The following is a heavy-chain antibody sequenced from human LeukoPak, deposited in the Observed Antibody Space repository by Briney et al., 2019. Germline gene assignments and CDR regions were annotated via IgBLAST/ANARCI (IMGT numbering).Heavy chain of an antibody. D-gene: IGHD2-8*01. J-gene: IGHJ4*02. CDR2: IYYSGTT. CDR3: ARARIEYSFYFDY. CDR1: GGSISSGGYY. V-gene: IGHV4-61*08. Sequence: NPSETLSLTCTVSGGSISSGGYYWSWIRQHPGKGLEWIGYIYYSGTTNYNPSLQSRVTISVDTSKNQFSLTLSSVTAADTAVYYCARARIEYSFYFDYWGRGTLVTVSS.